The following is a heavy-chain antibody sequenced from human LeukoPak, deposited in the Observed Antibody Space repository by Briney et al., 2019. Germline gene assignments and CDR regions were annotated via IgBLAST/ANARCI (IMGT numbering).Heavy chain of an antibody. V-gene: IGHV4-59*08. Sequence: SETLSLTCTVSGGSISSYYWSWIRQPPGKGLEWIGYINYTGSAIYNPSLQSRVTISVDTSKNQFSLKLSSVTAADTAVYYCARHSSGLGYWGQGTLVTVSS. CDR1: GGSISSYY. CDR3: ARHSSGLGY. CDR2: INYTGSA. J-gene: IGHJ4*02. D-gene: IGHD3-22*01.